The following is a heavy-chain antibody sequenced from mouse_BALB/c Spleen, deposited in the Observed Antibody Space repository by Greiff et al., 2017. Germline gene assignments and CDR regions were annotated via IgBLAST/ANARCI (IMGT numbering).Heavy chain of an antibody. CDR2: IDPANGNT. J-gene: IGHJ2*01. CDR1: GFNIKDTY. Sequence: EVKVVESGAELVKPGASVKLSCTASGFNIKDTYMHWVKQRPEQGLEWIGRIDPANGNTKYDPKFQGKATITADTSSNTAYLQLSSLTSEDTAVYYCALLRLLYWGQGTTLTVSA. CDR3: ALLRLLY. V-gene: IGHV14-3*02. D-gene: IGHD1-2*01.